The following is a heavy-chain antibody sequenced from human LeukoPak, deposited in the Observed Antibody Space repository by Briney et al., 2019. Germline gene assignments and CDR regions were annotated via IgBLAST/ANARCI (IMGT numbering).Heavy chain of an antibody. CDR3: AKLPYYDILTGYYMDV. CDR1: GFTFSSYG. CDR2: ISGSGGST. V-gene: IGHV3-23*01. J-gene: IGHJ6*03. D-gene: IGHD3-9*01. Sequence: GGSLRLSCAASGFTFSSYGMSWVRQAPGKGLEWVSAISGSGGSTYYADPVKGRFTISRDNSKNTLYLQMNSLRAEDTAVYYCAKLPYYDILTGYYMDVWGKGTTVTISS.